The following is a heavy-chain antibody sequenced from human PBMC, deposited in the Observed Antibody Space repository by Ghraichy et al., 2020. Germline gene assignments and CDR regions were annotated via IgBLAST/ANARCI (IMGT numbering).Heavy chain of an antibody. CDR3: ARAQASSSWYDYYYGMDV. CDR2: IISTLGIA. D-gene: IGHD6-13*01. J-gene: IGHJ6*02. Sequence: SVKVSCKASGGTFSSYAISWVRQAPGQGLEWMGRIISTLGIANYAQKFQGRVTITADKSTSTAYMELSSLRSEDTAVYYCARAQASSSWYDYYYGMDVWGQGTTVTVSS. V-gene: IGHV1-69*04. CDR1: GGTFSSYA.